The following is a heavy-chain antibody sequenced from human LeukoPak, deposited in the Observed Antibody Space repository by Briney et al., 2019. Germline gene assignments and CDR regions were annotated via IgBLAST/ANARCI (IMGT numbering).Heavy chain of an antibody. V-gene: IGHV1-3*01. CDR2: INAGNGNT. CDR3: ARNTETAIPLPYYFDY. CDR1: GYTFTSYA. J-gene: IGHJ4*02. Sequence: ASVKVSCKASGYTFTSYAMHWVRQAPGQRLEWMGWINAGNGNTKYSQKFQGRVTITRDTSASTAYMDLSSLRSEDTAVYYCARNTETAIPLPYYFDYWGQGTLATVSS. D-gene: IGHD2-21*02.